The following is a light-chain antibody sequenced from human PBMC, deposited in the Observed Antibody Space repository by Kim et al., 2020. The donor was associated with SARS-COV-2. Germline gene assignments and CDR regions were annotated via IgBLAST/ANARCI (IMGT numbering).Light chain of an antibody. Sequence: DIQMTQSPSTLSASVGDRVTITCRASQNIKTYLDWYQLKPGKTPKLLIYGASNIESGVSSRFSGSGSGTEFPLPISSLQPDDFATYYCQESATFLYTFGQGTKLEI. CDR2: GAS. CDR3: QESATFLYT. CDR1: QNIKTY. V-gene: IGKV1-5*03. J-gene: IGKJ2*01.